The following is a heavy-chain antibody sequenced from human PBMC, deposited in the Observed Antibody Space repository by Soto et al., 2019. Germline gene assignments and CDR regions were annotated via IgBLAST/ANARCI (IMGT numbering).Heavy chain of an antibody. CDR1: GYTFTSYA. D-gene: IGHD3-22*01. J-gene: IGHJ6*02. V-gene: IGHV1-3*01. CDR2: INAGNGNT. CDR3: ARDGGDYYDSSGYYPNYYGMDV. Sequence: ASVKVSCEASGYTFTSYAMHWVRQAPGQRLEWMGWINAGNGNTKYSQKFQGRVTITRDTSASTAYMELSSLRSEDTAVYYCARDGGDYYDSSGYYPNYYGMDVWGQGTTVTVSS.